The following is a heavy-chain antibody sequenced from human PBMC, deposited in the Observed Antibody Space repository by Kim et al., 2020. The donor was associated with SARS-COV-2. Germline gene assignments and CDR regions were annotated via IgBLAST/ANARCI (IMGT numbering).Heavy chain of an antibody. J-gene: IGHJ3*02. CDR1: GGSISSYY. Sequence: SETLSLTCTVSGGSISSYYWSWIRQPPGKGLEWIGYIYYSGSTNYNPSLKSRVTISVDTSKNQFSLKLSSVTAADTAVYYCARVHMGDYIWGSYRRLRAFYNWGQGTMVTVSS. CDR2: IYYSGST. V-gene: IGHV4-59*01. CDR3: ARVHMGDYIWGSYRRLRAFYN. D-gene: IGHD3-16*02.